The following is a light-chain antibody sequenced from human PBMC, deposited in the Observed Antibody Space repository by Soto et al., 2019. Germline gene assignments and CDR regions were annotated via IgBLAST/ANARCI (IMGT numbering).Light chain of an antibody. CDR2: ATS. V-gene: IGKV1-6*01. CDR1: QDIRSD. CDR3: LQDFNYPWT. J-gene: IGKJ1*01. Sequence: AIQVTQPPSSLSASVGDRVTITCRASQDIRSDLGWYQQKPGKAPKLLIFATSTLQSGVPSRFSGTGSGTDFTLTISSLQPEDFATYYCLQDFNYPWTFGQGTKVDIK.